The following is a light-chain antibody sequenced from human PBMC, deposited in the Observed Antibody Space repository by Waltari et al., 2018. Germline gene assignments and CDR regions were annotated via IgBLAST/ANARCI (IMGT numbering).Light chain of an antibody. CDR2: HTS. V-gene: IGKV3-20*01. Sequence: EIMLTQSPGTLSLSPGDRATLSCKASQSIVKYLAWYQQKPGQAPRLLTSHTSLRATDIPDMFSGSGSDTDFSLTISSLEPEDFAVYYCQHYVRLPATFGQGTNVEIK. CDR1: QSIVKY. CDR3: QHYVRLPAT. J-gene: IGKJ1*01.